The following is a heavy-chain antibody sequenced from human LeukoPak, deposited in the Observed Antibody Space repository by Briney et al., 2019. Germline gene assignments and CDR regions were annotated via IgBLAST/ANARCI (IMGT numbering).Heavy chain of an antibody. CDR3: ARDRYGDGFAHFDY. V-gene: IGHV1-2*02. D-gene: IGHD5-24*01. CDR1: GYTFTTYA. CDR2: ITPSGGT. J-gene: IGHJ4*02. Sequence: ASVKVSCKASGYTFTTYAMHWVRQAPGQGLEWMGWITPSGGTNYPQKFQGRVAITRDTSVTTAYMDLSRLTSDDTAVYYCARDRYGDGFAHFDYWGQGALVTVSS.